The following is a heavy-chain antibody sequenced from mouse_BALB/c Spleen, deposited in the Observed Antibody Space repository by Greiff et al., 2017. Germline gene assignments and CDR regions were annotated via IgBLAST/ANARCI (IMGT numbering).Heavy chain of an antibody. D-gene: IGHD4-1*01. V-gene: IGHV1-31*01. CDR1: GYSFTGYY. CDR3: APVISYWDWFAY. CDR2: IIPYNGAT. J-gene: IGHJ3*01. Sequence: VQLQQSGPELVKPGASVKISCKASGYSFTGYYMHWVKQSHVKSLEWIGRIIPYNGATSYNQNFKDKASLTVDKSSSTAYMELHSLTSEDSAVYDHAPVISYWDWFAYWGQGTLVTVSA.